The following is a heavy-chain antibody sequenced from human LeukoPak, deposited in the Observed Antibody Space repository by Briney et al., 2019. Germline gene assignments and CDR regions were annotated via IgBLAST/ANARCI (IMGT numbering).Heavy chain of an antibody. CDR2: INHSGST. J-gene: IGHJ4*02. Sequence: SETLSLTCTVSGGSINSNNYYWSWIRQPPGKGLEWIGEINHSGSTNYNPSPKSRVTISVDTSKNQFSLKLSSVTAADTAVYYCAGARRGYSYGSYYWGQGTLVTVSS. D-gene: IGHD5-18*01. CDR1: GGSINSNNYY. CDR3: AGARRGYSYGSYY. V-gene: IGHV4-39*07.